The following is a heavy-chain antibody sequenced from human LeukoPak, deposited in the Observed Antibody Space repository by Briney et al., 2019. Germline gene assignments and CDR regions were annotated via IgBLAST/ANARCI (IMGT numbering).Heavy chain of an antibody. CDR2: ISSSSSTI. V-gene: IGHV3-48*01. Sequence: GGSLRLSCAASGFTFSSYSMNWVRQAPGKGLEWVSYISSSSSTIYYADSVKGRFTISRDNAKNSLYLQVNSLRAEDTAVYYCARDPFGGPMGHWGQGTLVTVSS. CDR3: ARDPFGGPMGH. CDR1: GFTFSSYS. J-gene: IGHJ4*02. D-gene: IGHD3-16*01.